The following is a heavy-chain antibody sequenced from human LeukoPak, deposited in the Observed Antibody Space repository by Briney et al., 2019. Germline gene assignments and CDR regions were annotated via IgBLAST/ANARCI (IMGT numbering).Heavy chain of an antibody. CDR3: ARDGYDILTGYYSGY. J-gene: IGHJ4*02. D-gene: IGHD3-9*01. Sequence: PGGSLRLSCAASGFTVSSNYMSWVRQAPGKGLEWVSVIYSGGSTYYADSVKGRFTISRDNSKNTLYLQMNSLRAEDTAVYYRARDGYDILTGYYSGYWGQGTLVTVSS. CDR2: IYSGGST. CDR1: GFTVSSNY. V-gene: IGHV3-66*01.